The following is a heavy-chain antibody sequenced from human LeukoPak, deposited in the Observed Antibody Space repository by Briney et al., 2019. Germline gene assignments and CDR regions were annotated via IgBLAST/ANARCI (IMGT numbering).Heavy chain of an antibody. CDR1: GGSISSSSSY. Sequence: SETLSLTCTVSGGSISSSSSYWGWIRQPPGKGLEWIGSIYYSGSTYYNPSLKSRVTISVDTSKNQFSLKVSSVTAADTAVYYCARVLKWESSLNQNYNYHMDVWGKGTTVTISS. CDR3: ARVLKWESSLNQNYNYHMDV. CDR2: IYYSGST. D-gene: IGHD1-26*01. J-gene: IGHJ6*03. V-gene: IGHV4-39*01.